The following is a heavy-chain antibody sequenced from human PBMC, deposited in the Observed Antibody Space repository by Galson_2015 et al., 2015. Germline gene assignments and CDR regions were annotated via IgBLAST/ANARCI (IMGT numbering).Heavy chain of an antibody. CDR2: IGTAGDT. Sequence: SLRLSCAASGFTFSSYDMHWVRHARGKGLEWVSGIGTAGDTYYSGSVKGRFTISRENAKNSLYLQMNSLRAGDTAVYYCVGVPAAISGQCVWGKGTTVAVSS. CDR3: VGVPAAISGQCV. D-gene: IGHD2-2*01. CDR1: GFTFSSYD. J-gene: IGHJ6*04. V-gene: IGHV3-13*04.